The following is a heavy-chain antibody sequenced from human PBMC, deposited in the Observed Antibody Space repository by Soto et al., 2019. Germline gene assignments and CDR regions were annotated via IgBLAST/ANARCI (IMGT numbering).Heavy chain of an antibody. J-gene: IGHJ3*02. V-gene: IGHV3-21*01. CDR1: GFTFSSYS. CDR2: ISSSSSYI. Sequence: PGGSLRLSCAASGFTFSSYSMNWVRQAPGKGLEWVSSISSSSSYIYYADSVKGRFTISRDNAKNSLYLQMNSLRAEDTAVYYCARDDLYGDDAFDIWGQGTMVTVS. D-gene: IGHD3-10*01. CDR3: ARDDLYGDDAFDI.